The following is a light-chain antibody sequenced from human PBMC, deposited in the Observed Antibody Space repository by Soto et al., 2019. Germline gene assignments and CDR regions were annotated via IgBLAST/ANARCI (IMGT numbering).Light chain of an antibody. CDR1: SSSIGSSS. CDR3: AAWDDSLNGWV. V-gene: IGLV1-44*01. CDR2: STD. J-gene: IGLJ3*02. Sequence: QSVLTQPPSASGTPGQRVTISRSGSSSSIGSSSVNWYHQVPGTAPKLLIYSTDQRPSGVPDRFSGSKSGTSASLAISALLSEDEADYYCAAWDDSLNGWVFGGGTKVTVL.